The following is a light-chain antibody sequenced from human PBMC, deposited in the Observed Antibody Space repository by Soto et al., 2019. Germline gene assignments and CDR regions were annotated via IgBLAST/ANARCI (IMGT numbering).Light chain of an antibody. J-gene: IGKJ2*01. CDR3: QQYGGSPRT. CDR1: QSIRSNY. CDR2: GAS. Sequence: DTVLTQSPGILSLSPGERATLYCRTSQSIRSNYLAWYQQKSGQAPRLLIYGASSRAGGIPDRVSGSGSGTDFTLTISRLEPEDFAVYYCQQYGGSPRTFGQGNKLEIE. V-gene: IGKV3-20*01.